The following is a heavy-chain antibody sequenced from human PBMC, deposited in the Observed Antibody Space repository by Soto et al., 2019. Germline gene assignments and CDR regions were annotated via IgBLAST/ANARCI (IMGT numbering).Heavy chain of an antibody. J-gene: IGHJ5*02. CDR3: ARTYCSSGSCWFDP. CDR1: GGSISSSSYY. CDR2: ISYSGNT. Sequence: PSETLSLTCTVSGGSISSSSYYWGWIRQPPGEGLEWIVMISYSGNTYYNPSLKSRVTISVDTSKNQFSLNLSSVTAADTAIFYCARTYCSSGSCWFDPWGQGTLVTVPS. D-gene: IGHD2-15*01. V-gene: IGHV4-39*01.